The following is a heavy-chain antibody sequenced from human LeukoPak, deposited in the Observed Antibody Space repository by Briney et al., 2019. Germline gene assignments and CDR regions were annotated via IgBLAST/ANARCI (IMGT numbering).Heavy chain of an antibody. Sequence: SVNVSCKSSGGTFSSYANSWVRQAPGKGLEGVGGINPIFGTANYAQKFQGRVTITADESTSTAYMELSSLRSEDTAVYYCARCPMPAYGSGSYYKIGWFDPWGQGTLVTVSS. CDR2: INPIFGTA. J-gene: IGHJ5*02. CDR1: GGTFSSYA. V-gene: IGHV1-69*13. D-gene: IGHD3-10*01. CDR3: ARCPMPAYGSGSYYKIGWFDP.